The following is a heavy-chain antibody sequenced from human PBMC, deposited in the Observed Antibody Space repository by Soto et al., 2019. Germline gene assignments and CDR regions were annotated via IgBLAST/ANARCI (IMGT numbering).Heavy chain of an antibody. Sequence: ETLSLTCTVSGGSISSSSYYWGWIRQPPGKGLEWIGSIYYSGSTYYNPSLKSRVTISVDTSKNQFSLKLSSVTAADTAVYYCAREGIWGSYRYSAFDIWGQGTMVTVSS. CDR3: AREGIWGSYRYSAFDI. CDR2: IYYSGST. V-gene: IGHV4-39*02. D-gene: IGHD3-16*02. J-gene: IGHJ3*02. CDR1: GGSISSSSYY.